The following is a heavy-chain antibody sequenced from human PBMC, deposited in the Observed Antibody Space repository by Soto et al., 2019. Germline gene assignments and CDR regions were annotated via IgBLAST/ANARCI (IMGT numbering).Heavy chain of an antibody. Sequence: QVQLQESGPGLVKPSETLSLSCTVSGDSVSSGNYYWNWIRQTPGKGLEWIANIHYSGTSNYKPSLKSRVTISIDTSRNQFFLRLKSVSAADTAVYYCARGITVAGFRRGWFVPWGQGMRVTVSS. D-gene: IGHD6-19*01. CDR2: IHYSGTS. J-gene: IGHJ5*02. V-gene: IGHV4-61*01. CDR1: GDSVSSGNYY. CDR3: ARGITVAGFRRGWFVP.